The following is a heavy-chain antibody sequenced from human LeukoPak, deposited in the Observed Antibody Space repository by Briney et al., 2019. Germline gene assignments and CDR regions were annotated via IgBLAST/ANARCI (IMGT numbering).Heavy chain of an antibody. Sequence: PSETLSLTCAVYGGSFSGYYWSWVRQPPGKGLEWIGEINHSGSTNYNPSLKSRVTISVDTSKNQFSLKLSSVTAAYTAVYYCARGRSWLSYYMDVWGKGTTVTVSS. D-gene: IGHD3-9*01. CDR1: GGSFSGYY. V-gene: IGHV4-34*01. CDR2: INHSGST. J-gene: IGHJ6*03. CDR3: ARGRSWLSYYMDV.